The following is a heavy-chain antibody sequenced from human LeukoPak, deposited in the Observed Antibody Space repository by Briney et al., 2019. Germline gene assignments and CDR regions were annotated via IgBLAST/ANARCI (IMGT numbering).Heavy chain of an antibody. CDR1: GFTFDDYG. CDR3: VKDSSWMGEYYFDY. D-gene: IGHD3-16*01. J-gene: IGHJ4*02. V-gene: IGHV3-20*04. CDR2: INWNGGST. Sequence: GGSLRLSCAASGFTFDDYGMSWVRQAPGKGLEWVSGINWNGGSTGYADSVKGRFTISRDNAKNSLYLQMNSLRADDTAVYYCVKDSSWMGEYYFDYWGQGTLVTVSS.